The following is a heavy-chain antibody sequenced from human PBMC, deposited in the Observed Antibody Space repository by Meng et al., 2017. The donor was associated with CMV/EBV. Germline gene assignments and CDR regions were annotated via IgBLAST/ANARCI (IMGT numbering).Heavy chain of an antibody. CDR2: IFNDGNNI. V-gene: IGHV3-30*02. Sequence: GESLKISCSASGFSFGSSAMYWVRQAPGKGLEWVSFIFNDGNNIHYSDSVRGRFAISRDNSKNMLYLQMNSLRVEDTAIYYCARAGVAYCSSTSCYGYFDYWGQGTLVTVSS. CDR3: ARAGVAYCSSTSCYGYFDY. D-gene: IGHD2-2*01. CDR1: GFSFGSSA. J-gene: IGHJ4*02.